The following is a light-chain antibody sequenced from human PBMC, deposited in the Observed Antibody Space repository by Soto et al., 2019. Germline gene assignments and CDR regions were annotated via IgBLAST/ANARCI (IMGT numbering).Light chain of an antibody. CDR2: GTY. CDR3: QYYGSSVT. CDR1: QSISNDH. V-gene: IGKV3-20*01. Sequence: EIVVTPSPSTPSFSPGERATLSCRASQSISNDHLAWYQQKPGQAHRLLIYGTYNRATGGIADRFSGSGSGTDFTLTISRLEPEDFAVYYCQYYGSSVTFAGGTKVDIK. J-gene: IGKJ4*01.